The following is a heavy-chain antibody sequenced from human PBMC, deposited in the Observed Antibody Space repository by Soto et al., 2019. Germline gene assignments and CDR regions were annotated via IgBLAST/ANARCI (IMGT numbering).Heavy chain of an antibody. Sequence: PSETLSLTCAVYGGSFSCYYWSWIRQPPGKGLEWIGEINHSGSTNYNPSLKSRVTISVDTSKNQFSLKLSSVTAADTAVYYCARAXNHYSSSWYRASFWFDPWGPGTLVTVSS. V-gene: IGHV4-34*01. CDR3: ARAXNHYSSSWYRASFWFDP. D-gene: IGHD6-13*01. CDR2: INHSGST. CDR1: GGSFSCYY. J-gene: IGHJ5*02.